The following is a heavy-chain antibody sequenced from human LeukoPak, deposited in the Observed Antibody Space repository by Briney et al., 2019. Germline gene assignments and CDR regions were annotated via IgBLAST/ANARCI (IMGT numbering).Heavy chain of an antibody. Sequence: SETLSLTCTVSGASITTYYWSWIRQPPGKGLDWIAYIYYTGSTNYNPSLKGRVTISVDTSKNQVSLKLSSVTAADTAVYYCARHYSITGGRLSGYWLDPWGQGTLVTVSS. V-gene: IGHV4-59*08. CDR2: IYYTGST. CDR3: ARHYSITGGRLSGYWLDP. D-gene: IGHD7-27*01. J-gene: IGHJ5*02. CDR1: GASITTYY.